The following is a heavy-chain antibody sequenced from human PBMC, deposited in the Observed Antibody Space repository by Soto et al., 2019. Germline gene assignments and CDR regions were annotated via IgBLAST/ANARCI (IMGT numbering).Heavy chain of an antibody. Sequence: GGSLRLSCAASGFTFSSYAMSWVRQAPGKGLEWVSAISGSGGSTYYADSVKGRFTISRDNSKNTLYLQMNSLRAEGTAVYYCAKASPFYDFWSGPLFDYWGQGTLVTVSS. V-gene: IGHV3-23*01. CDR3: AKASPFYDFWSGPLFDY. CDR1: GFTFSSYA. D-gene: IGHD3-3*01. J-gene: IGHJ4*02. CDR2: ISGSGGST.